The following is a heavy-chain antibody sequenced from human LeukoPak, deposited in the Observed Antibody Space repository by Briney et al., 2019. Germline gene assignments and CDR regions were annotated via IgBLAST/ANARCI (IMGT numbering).Heavy chain of an antibody. V-gene: IGHV3-23*01. CDR1: GFTFSSYA. J-gene: IGHJ6*02. CDR3: AKDLDGDYGHYYYGMDV. CDR2: ISGSGGST. D-gene: IGHD4-17*01. Sequence: PGGSLRLSCAASGFTFSSYAMSWVRQAPGKGLEWVSAISGSGGSTYYADSVKGRFTISRDNSKNTLYLRMNSLRAEDTAVYYCAKDLDGDYGHYYYGMDVWGQGTTVTVSS.